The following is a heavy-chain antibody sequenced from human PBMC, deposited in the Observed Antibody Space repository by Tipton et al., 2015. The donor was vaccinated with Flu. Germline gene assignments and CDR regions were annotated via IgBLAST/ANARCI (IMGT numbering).Heavy chain of an antibody. CDR2: FNYNGST. D-gene: IGHD6-19*01. CDR1: GGSIRPYF. Sequence: LRLSCTVSGGSIRPYFWSWLRQSPSKGLEWIAYFNYNGSTTNYNPSLKSRLSTSVDTSKNQFSLRLSSVTAADTAVYYCARAPTTAVAYIWGQGTLVTVSS. V-gene: IGHV4-59*08. J-gene: IGHJ4*02. CDR3: ARAPTTAVAYI.